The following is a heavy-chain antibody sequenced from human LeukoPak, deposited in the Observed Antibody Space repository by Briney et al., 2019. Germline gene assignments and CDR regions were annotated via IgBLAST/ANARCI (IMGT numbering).Heavy chain of an antibody. Sequence: GGSLRLSCEASGFTFSSYAMSWVRQAPGKGLDWVSGISAGGDRTYYAGSVKGRFTISRDNAKNTLYLQMNSLRAEDTAVYYCAKFEYSTATQLYYFDCWGQGALVTVSS. D-gene: IGHD5-24*01. CDR2: ISAGGDRT. J-gene: IGHJ4*02. CDR1: GFTFSSYA. CDR3: AKFEYSTATQLYYFDC. V-gene: IGHV3-23*01.